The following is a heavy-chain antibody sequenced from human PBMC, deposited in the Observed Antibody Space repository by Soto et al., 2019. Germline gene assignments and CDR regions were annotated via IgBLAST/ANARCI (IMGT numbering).Heavy chain of an antibody. J-gene: IGHJ4*02. CDR2: IYYSGST. V-gene: IGHV4-39*01. Sequence: QLQLQESGPGLVKPSETLSLTCTVSGGSISSSSYYWGWIRQPPGKGLEWIGSIYYSGSTYYNPSLKSRVTISVDTSKNQFSLKLSSVTAADTAVYYCARRYHDILTGYEPPFDYWGQGTLVTVSS. D-gene: IGHD3-9*01. CDR3: ARRYHDILTGYEPPFDY. CDR1: GGSISSSSYY.